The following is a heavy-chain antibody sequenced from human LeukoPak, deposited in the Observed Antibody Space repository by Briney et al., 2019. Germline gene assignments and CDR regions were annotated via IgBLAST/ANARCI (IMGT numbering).Heavy chain of an antibody. D-gene: IGHD3-10*01. J-gene: IGHJ4*02. CDR2: INPNSGGT. CDR3: ARLNYYGSGSYSPFDDY. Sequence: ASVKVSCKASGYTFTCYYMHWERQAPGQGLEWMGRINPNSGGTNYAQKFQGRVTMTRDTSISTAYVELSRLRSDDTAVYYCARLNYYGSGSYSPFDDYWGQGTLVTVSS. V-gene: IGHV1-2*06. CDR1: GYTFTCYY.